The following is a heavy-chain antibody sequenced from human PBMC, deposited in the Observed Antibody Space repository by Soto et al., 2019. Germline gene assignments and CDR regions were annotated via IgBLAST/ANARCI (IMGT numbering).Heavy chain of an antibody. Sequence: QITLRESGPALVKPTQTLTLTCTFSGFSLTTVGVGVAWIRQPPGKALEWLALIYWDDDKIYSPSHKSRLTVTKDTSKNHVVFTMSNLDPTATATYYCAHRHVSPAYLDFWGQGTLVTVSS. J-gene: IGHJ4*02. CDR1: GFSLTTVGVG. CDR2: IYWDDDK. CDR3: AHRHVSPAYLDF. V-gene: IGHV2-5*02.